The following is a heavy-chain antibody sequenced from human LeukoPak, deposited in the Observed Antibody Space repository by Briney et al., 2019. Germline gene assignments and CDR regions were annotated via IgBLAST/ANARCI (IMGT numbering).Heavy chain of an antibody. V-gene: IGHV4-38-2*02. CDR3: ATSTGRSVDWDACFDP. D-gene: IGHD2-21*01. CDR2: IYHNGNT. Sequence: SETLSLTCTVSGYSISSTYYWGWIRQSPGKGLEWIGSIYHNGNTYYNPSLKSRVTISVDTSKNQFSLKLTSVTAADTAVYYCATSTGRSVDWDACFDPWGQGTLVTVSS. CDR1: GYSISSTYY. J-gene: IGHJ5*02.